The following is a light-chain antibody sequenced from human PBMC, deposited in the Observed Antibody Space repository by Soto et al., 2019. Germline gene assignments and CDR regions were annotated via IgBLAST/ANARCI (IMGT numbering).Light chain of an antibody. Sequence: QSALTQPPSVSGAPGQRVTISCTGSSSNIGAGYDVHWYLQLPGTAPKLLIYGNTNRPSGVPDRFSGSKSGSSASLAITGLQAEDEADYYCQSYDSSLSAYVFGTGTKVTVL. CDR2: GNT. V-gene: IGLV1-40*01. CDR1: SSNIGAGYD. CDR3: QSYDSSLSAYV. J-gene: IGLJ1*01.